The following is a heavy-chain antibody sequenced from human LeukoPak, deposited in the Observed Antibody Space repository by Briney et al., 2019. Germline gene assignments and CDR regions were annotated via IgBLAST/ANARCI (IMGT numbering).Heavy chain of an antibody. CDR2: IRYDGSNT. V-gene: IGHV3-30*02. D-gene: IGHD3-16*01. J-gene: IGHJ3*02. Sequence: GGSLRLSCVGSGFTFSRSGLHWVRQAPNKGLEWVAFIRYDGSNTHYADSVKGRFTISRDNSKNTLYLQMNSLRVEDTAVYYCAKDSIYGDWGNAFDIWGQGTVVTVSS. CDR3: AKDSIYGDWGNAFDI. CDR1: GFTFSRSG.